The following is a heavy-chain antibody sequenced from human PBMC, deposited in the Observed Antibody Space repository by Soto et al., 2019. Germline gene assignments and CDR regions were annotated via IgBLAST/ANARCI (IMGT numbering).Heavy chain of an antibody. CDR3: ASERNGYSSGWYRVIDY. CDR1: GGSISSGGYY. J-gene: IGHJ4*02. V-gene: IGHV4-31*03. CDR2: IYYSGST. D-gene: IGHD6-19*01. Sequence: QVQLQESGPGLVKPSQTLSLTCTVSGGSISSGGYYWSWIRQHPGKGLEWIGYIYYSGSTYYNPSLKSRVTISVDTSKNQFSLKLSSVTAADTAVYYCASERNGYSSGWYRVIDYWGQGTLVTVSS.